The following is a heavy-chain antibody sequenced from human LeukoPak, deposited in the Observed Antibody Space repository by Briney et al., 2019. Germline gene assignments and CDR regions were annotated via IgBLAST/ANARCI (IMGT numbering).Heavy chain of an antibody. J-gene: IGHJ5*02. Sequence: PSETLSLTCTVSGGSISSYYWSWIRQPPGKGLEWIGYISYSAITNYNPALKSRVTISIDTSKNQFSRKLSSVTAADTAVYYCARGVNWIDPWGQGTLVTVSS. CDR1: GGSISSYY. CDR3: ARGVNWIDP. V-gene: IGHV4-59*01. CDR2: ISYSAIT. D-gene: IGHD6-13*01.